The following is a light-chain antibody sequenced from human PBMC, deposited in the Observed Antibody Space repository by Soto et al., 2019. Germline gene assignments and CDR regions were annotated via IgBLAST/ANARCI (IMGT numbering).Light chain of an antibody. CDR2: WAS. V-gene: IGKV4-1*01. CDR3: QQYYSPWT. CDR1: QSVLYNSNNKNY. Sequence: DIVMTQSPDSLAVSLGERATINCKSSQSVLYNSNNKNYLAWYQQKPGQPPKLLIYWASTRESGVPDRFSGSGSWTDFTLTIISLQAEDVAVYYCQQYYSPWTFGQGTKVEIK. J-gene: IGKJ1*01.